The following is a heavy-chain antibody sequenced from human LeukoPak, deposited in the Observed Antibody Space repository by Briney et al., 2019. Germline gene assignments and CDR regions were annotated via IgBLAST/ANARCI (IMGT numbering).Heavy chain of an antibody. CDR1: GYTFTGYY. V-gene: IGHV1-2*02. Sequence: GASVKVSCKASGYTFTGYYMHWVRQAPGQGLEWMGWINPNSGGTNYAQKFLGRVTLTRDTSISTGYMELSRLRTDDTAVYYCARVDGILREWVYWGQGTLVTVSS. J-gene: IGHJ4*02. D-gene: IGHD3-16*01. CDR3: ARVDGILREWVY. CDR2: INPNSGGT.